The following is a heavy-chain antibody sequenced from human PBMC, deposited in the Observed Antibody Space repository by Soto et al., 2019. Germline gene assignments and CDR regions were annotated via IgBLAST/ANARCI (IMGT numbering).Heavy chain of an antibody. V-gene: IGHV4-31*02. J-gene: IGHJ5*02. Sequence: QVQLQESGPGLVKPSQTLSLTCSVSGDSITNDKYYWTWIRQHPGKGLEWIGYSSYSGTTFYSTSLKSRVTITVDTSKNLFSLNLSSVTAADTAIYYCARDSRRTVTTFNWLEPGGQGILVTVSS. CDR2: SSYSGTT. CDR3: ARDSRRTVTTFNWLEP. D-gene: IGHD4-17*01. CDR1: GDSITNDKYY.